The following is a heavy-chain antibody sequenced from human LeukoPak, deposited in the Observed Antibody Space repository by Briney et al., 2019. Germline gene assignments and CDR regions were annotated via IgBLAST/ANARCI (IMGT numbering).Heavy chain of an antibody. D-gene: IGHD6-19*01. CDR1: GYTFTGYY. J-gene: IGHJ4*02. V-gene: IGHV1-2*02. Sequence: ASVKVSCKASGYTFTGYYMHWVRQAPGQGLEWMGWINPNSGGTNYAQKFQGRVTMTRDTSISTAYMELSRLRSDDTAVYYCARDGQWLASLLDYWGQGTLVTVSS. CDR3: ARDGQWLASLLDY. CDR2: INPNSGGT.